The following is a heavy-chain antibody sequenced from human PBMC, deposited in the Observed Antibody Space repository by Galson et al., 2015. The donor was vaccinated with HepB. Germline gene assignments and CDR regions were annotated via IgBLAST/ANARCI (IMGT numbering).Heavy chain of an antibody. CDR1: DYSFTSYG. V-gene: IGHV1-18*01. J-gene: IGHJ3*02. CDR3: ARVGDGHNGDAFDI. D-gene: IGHD5-24*01. CDR2: INTYNGNT. Sequence: SVKVSCKASDYSFTSYGITWVRQAPGQGLEWMGWINTYNGNTNYAQKLQGRVTMTTDTSTTTAYVDLRSLRSEDTAMYYCARVGDGHNGDAFDIWGQGTMVTVTS.